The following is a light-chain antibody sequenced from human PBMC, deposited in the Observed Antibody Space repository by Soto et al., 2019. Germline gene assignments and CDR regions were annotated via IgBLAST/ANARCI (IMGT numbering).Light chain of an antibody. CDR3: QAWDSFTVL. V-gene: IGLV3-1*01. CDR2: QDN. CDR1: KLGDKY. Sequence: SSELTQPPSVSVSPGQTASITCSGDKLGDKYACWYQQKPGQSPVLVIYQDNKRPSGIPERFPGSNSGNTATLIISGTQPMDEADYYCQAWDSFTVLFGGGTKLTVL. J-gene: IGLJ2*01.